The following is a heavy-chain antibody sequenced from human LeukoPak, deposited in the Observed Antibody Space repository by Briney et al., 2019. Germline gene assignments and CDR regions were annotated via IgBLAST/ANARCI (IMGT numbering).Heavy chain of an antibody. J-gene: IGHJ4*02. CDR3: ARAYSYGYYFDY. CDR2: IIPVFGTA. V-gene: IGHV1-69*13. Sequence: SVKVSCKASGGTFSSYAISWVRQAPGQGLEWMGGIIPVFGTANYAQKFQGRVTITADESTSTAYMELSSLRSEDTAVYYCARAYSYGYYFDYWGQGTLVTVSS. CDR1: GGTFSSYA. D-gene: IGHD5-18*01.